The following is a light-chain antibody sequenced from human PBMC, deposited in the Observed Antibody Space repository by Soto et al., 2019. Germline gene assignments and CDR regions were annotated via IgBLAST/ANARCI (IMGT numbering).Light chain of an antibody. V-gene: IGKV4-1*01. Sequence: DLQITKSPSSLSASVGDRDTITCRASQSISPYLTWYQQKPGQSPKVLIYWASTRESGVPDRFSGSGSGTDFTLTISSLQAEDVAVYYCQQYYSIPWTFGQGTKVDIK. CDR2: WAS. CDR3: QQYYSIPWT. CDR1: QSISPY. J-gene: IGKJ1*01.